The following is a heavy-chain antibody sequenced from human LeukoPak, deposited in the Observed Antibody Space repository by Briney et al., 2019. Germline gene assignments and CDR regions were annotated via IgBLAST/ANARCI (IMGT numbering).Heavy chain of an antibody. Sequence: KPSETLSLTCTVSGGSISSSSYYWSWIRPPPGKGLEWIGSINYSGSTYYNPSLKSRVTISVDTSKTQFSLKLSSVTAADTAVYYCARLSDYWGQGTLVTVSS. CDR2: INYSGST. CDR1: GGSISSSSYY. V-gene: IGHV4-39*01. J-gene: IGHJ4*02. CDR3: ARLSDY.